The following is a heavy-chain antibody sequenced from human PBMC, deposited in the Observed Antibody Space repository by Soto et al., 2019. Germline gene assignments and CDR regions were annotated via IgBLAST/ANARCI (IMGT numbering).Heavy chain of an antibody. D-gene: IGHD3-22*01. CDR2: INHNSGDT. V-gene: IGHV1-2*02. Sequence: GASVKVSCKASGYTFTGYYMHWVRQAPGQGLEWMGWINHNSGDTNYAQKFQGRVIMIRDTSISTAYMELSGLRSDDTAVYYCARGFYYDSGYWAAFDIWGQGTMVTVSS. CDR3: ARGFYYDSGYWAAFDI. CDR1: GYTFTGYY. J-gene: IGHJ3*02.